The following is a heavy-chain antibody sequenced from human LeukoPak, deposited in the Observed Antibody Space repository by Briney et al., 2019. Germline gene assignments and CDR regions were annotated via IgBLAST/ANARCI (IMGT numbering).Heavy chain of an antibody. J-gene: IGHJ4*02. CDR1: GFSFSSYR. Sequence: GGSLRLSCAASGFSFSSYRMTWVRQAPGKGLEWVANIKQDGSEKYYVDSVKGRFTISRDNAKNSLYLQMNSLRAEDTAVYYCARDQRYCSSSSCPWEPFDYWGQGTLVTVSS. CDR3: ARDQRYCSSSSCPWEPFDY. D-gene: IGHD2-2*01. V-gene: IGHV3-7*05. CDR2: IKQDGSEK.